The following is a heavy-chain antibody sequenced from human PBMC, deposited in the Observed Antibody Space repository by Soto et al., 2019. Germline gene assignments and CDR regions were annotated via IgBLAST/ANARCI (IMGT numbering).Heavy chain of an antibody. J-gene: IGHJ4*02. CDR3: AGDLDVGLVDY. CDR1: GYTFTNYA. D-gene: IGHD6-19*01. Sequence: ASVKVSCKASGYTFTNYAMHWVRQAPGQRLEWMGWISAYNGNTNYAQKLQGRVTMTTDTSTSTAYMELRSLRSDDTAVYYCAGDLDVGLVDYWGQGTLVTVSS. V-gene: IGHV1-18*01. CDR2: ISAYNGNT.